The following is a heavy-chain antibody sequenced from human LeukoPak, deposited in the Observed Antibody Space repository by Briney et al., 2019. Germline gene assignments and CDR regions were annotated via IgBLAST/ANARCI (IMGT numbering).Heavy chain of an antibody. CDR1: VFTFSSYE. CDR2: ISSSGSTI. V-gene: IGHV3-48*03. D-gene: IGHD4/OR15-4a*01. CDR3: ARDIDYFFDY. Sequence: GGSLRLSCAASVFTFSSYEMNWVRQAPGKGLEWVSYISSSGSTIYYADSVKGRFTISRDNAKNSLYLQMNSLRAEDTAVYYCARDIDYFFDYWGQGTLVTVSS. J-gene: IGHJ4*02.